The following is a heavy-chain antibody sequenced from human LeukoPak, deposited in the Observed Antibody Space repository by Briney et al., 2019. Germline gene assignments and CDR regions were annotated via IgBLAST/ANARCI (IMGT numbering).Heavy chain of an antibody. CDR1: GFTFSSYW. CDR2: IYTDGITT. J-gene: IGHJ4*02. Sequence: PGGSLRLSCAASGFTFSSYWMHWVRQAPGEGLVWVSHIYTDGITTNYADSVKSRFTISRDNAKNTLYLQMNSLRADDTAVYYCARAYYTSNSYAFGYWGQGTRVTVSS. V-gene: IGHV3-74*01. CDR3: ARAYYTSNSYAFGY. D-gene: IGHD6-13*01.